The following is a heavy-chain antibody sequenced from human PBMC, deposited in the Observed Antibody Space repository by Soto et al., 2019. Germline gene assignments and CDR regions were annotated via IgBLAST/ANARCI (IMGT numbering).Heavy chain of an antibody. CDR3: ARVAVEYSSSSGYFDY. D-gene: IGHD6-6*01. V-gene: IGHV3-30-3*01. J-gene: IGHJ4*02. CDR1: GFTFSSYA. Sequence: QVQLVESRGGVVQPGRSLRLSCAASGFTFSSYAMHWVRQAPGKGLEWVAVISYDGSNKYYADSVKGRFTISRDNSKNTLYLQMNSLRAEDTAVYYCARVAVEYSSSSGYFDYWGQGTLVTVSS. CDR2: ISYDGSNK.